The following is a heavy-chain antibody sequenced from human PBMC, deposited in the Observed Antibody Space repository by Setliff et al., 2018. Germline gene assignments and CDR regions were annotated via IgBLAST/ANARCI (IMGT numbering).Heavy chain of an antibody. D-gene: IGHD2-21*02. CDR1: GFTFSRYA. J-gene: IGHJ3*02. V-gene: IGHV3-64D*09. Sequence: PGGSLRLSCSASGFTFSRYAMHWVRQAPGKGLESVSAISSTGIPIYYADSVKARFSISRDDAKNTLYLQMTSLRGDDTAVYYCVKDPSVYGADSGSIWGQGTMVTVS. CDR3: VKDPSVYGADSGSI. CDR2: ISSTGIPI.